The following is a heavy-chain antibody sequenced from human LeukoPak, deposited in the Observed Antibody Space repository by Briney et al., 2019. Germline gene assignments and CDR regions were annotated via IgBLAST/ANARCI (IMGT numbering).Heavy chain of an antibody. CDR1: GFTFNSYA. V-gene: IGHV3-23*01. CDR2: ITHSGGGT. Sequence: PGGSLRLSCAASGFTFNSYAMSWVRQAPGKGLAWVSTITHSGGGTFYADSVKGRFTISRDISENTLYLQMNSLRAEDTAVYYCARGRISGNDYWGQGTLVTVSS. J-gene: IGHJ4*02. CDR3: ARGRISGNDY. D-gene: IGHD2-15*01.